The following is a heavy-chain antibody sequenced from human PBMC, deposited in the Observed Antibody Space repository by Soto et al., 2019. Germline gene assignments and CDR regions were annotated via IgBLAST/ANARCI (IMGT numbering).Heavy chain of an antibody. CDR1: GFAFTGHP. Sequence: VQLLKSGGGLAQPGGSLRLSCAASGFAFTGHPMSWVRQAPEKGLEWVAGISDGGDLTYNADSVEGRFTISRDNSRNTLYLQMNSLRAEDTAVYYCARRVIGTSRAFDIWGQGTMVTVSS. CDR3: ARRVIGTSRAFDI. V-gene: IGHV3-23*01. CDR2: ISDGGDLT. J-gene: IGHJ3*02.